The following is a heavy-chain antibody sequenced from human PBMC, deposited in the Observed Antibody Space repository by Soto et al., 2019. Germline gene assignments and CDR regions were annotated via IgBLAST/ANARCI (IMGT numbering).Heavy chain of an antibody. J-gene: IGHJ4*02. D-gene: IGHD3-3*01. CDR2: MTGSGGTT. CDR3: AKLGSYDFWSGYYGY. CDR1: GFTFSSYA. Sequence: GGSLRLSCATSGFTFSSYAMSWVRQAPGKGLEWVSGMTGSGGTTFYADSVKGRFTISRDNSKNTLYLQMNSLRAEDTAVYYCAKLGSYDFWSGYYGYWGQGTRVTAPQ. V-gene: IGHV3-23*01.